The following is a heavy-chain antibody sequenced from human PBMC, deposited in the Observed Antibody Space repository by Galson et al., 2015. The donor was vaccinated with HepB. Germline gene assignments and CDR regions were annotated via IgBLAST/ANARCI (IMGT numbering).Heavy chain of an antibody. D-gene: IGHD2-15*01. J-gene: IGHJ6*03. CDR3: ARESGGIGNYYMEV. Sequence: SVKVSCKASGGTFSSISISWVRQAPGHGLEWMGGIIPLFGTPNYAQKFQGRVIFSADQSTNTAYLDLTSLRSEDTAVYYCARESGGIGNYYMEVWGNGTTVIVSS. V-gene: IGHV1-69*13. CDR1: GGTFSSIS. CDR2: IIPLFGTP.